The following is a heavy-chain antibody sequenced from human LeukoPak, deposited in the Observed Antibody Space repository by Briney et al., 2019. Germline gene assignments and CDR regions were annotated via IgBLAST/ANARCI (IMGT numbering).Heavy chain of an antibody. CDR3: TTVTTVRDYDY. D-gene: IGHD3-10*01. CDR1: GFPFSDDW. CDR2: IKKKGDGGTT. Sequence: GGSLRLSCAASGFPFSDDWMSWVRQVPGKGLEWVGRIKKKGDGGTTDYAAPVKGRFTISRDDSKNMLYLEMSNLKIEDTAVYYCTTVTTVRDYDYWGQGTLVTVSS. J-gene: IGHJ4*02. V-gene: IGHV3-15*01.